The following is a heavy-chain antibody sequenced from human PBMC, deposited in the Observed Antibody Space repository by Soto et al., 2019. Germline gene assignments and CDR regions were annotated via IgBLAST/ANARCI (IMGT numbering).Heavy chain of an antibody. CDR1: GFTFDDYA. CDR2: ISWNSGSI. J-gene: IGHJ4*02. CDR3: AKAWLSSGWYLEGSIPLYFDY. D-gene: IGHD6-19*01. V-gene: IGHV3-9*01. Sequence: GGSLRLSCAASGFTFDDYAMHWVRQAPGKGLEWVSGISWNSGSIGYADSVKGRFTISRDNAKNSLYLQMNSLRAEDTALYYCAKAWLSSGWYLEGSIPLYFDYWGQGTLVTVSS.